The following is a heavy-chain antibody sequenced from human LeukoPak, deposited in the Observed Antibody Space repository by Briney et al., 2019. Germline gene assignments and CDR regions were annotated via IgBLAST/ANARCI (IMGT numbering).Heavy chain of an antibody. D-gene: IGHD3-22*01. Sequence: GGSLRLSCAASGFTFSSYAMTWVRQAPGKGLEWVSSVSGSGGSTYYADSVKGRFTISRDNSKNTLYLQMNSLRVEDTAVYYCARGHDSSGYRAAFDIWGQGTMVTVSS. CDR2: VSGSGGST. CDR3: ARGHDSSGYRAAFDI. V-gene: IGHV3-23*01. CDR1: GFTFSSYA. J-gene: IGHJ3*02.